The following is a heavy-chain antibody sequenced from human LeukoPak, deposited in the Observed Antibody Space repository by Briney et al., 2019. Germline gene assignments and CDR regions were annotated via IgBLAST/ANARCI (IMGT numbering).Heavy chain of an antibody. D-gene: IGHD2-15*01. J-gene: IGHJ4*02. CDR3: ARGKYCSGSSCYEHYPSLDY. Sequence: ASLKVSCKASGYTFSTYGISWVRQAPGQGLEWMGWISGYNGNTNYAQKLQGRVTMTTDTSTSTAYMELRSLISDDTAVYYCARGKYCSGSSCYEHYPSLDYWGQGTLVTVSS. CDR1: GYTFSTYG. CDR2: ISGYNGNT. V-gene: IGHV1-18*01.